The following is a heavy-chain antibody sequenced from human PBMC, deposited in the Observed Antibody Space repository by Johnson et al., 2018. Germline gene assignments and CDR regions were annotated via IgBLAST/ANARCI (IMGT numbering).Heavy chain of an antibody. CDR2: IYSAGHT. Sequence: VQLVESGGGLVQPGGSLRLSCAASGFTVSANYMSWVRQAPGKGLQWVSVIYSAGHTYYADSVKGRFTISRDNSKNTLYLQMNSLRAEDTAVYYCAKDSFDAEAAIVAEYFQHWGQGTLVTVSS. CDR3: AKDSFDAEAAIVAEYFQH. CDR1: GFTVSANY. D-gene: IGHD2-2*01. J-gene: IGHJ1*01. V-gene: IGHV3-66*02.